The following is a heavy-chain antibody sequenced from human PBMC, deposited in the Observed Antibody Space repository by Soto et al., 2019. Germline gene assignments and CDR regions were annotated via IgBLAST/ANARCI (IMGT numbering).Heavy chain of an antibody. CDR1: GGTFSSYT. CDR2: IIPILGIA. J-gene: IGHJ6*02. D-gene: IGHD3-10*01. CDR3: ARDTYYYGSGFFYYYYGMDV. Sequence: QVQLVQSGAEVKKPGSSVKVSCKASGGTFSSYTISWVRQAPGQGLEWMGRIIPILGIANYAQKFQGRVKITADKSTSTAYMELSSLRSEDTAVYYCARDTYYYGSGFFYYYYGMDVWGQGTTVTVSS. V-gene: IGHV1-69*08.